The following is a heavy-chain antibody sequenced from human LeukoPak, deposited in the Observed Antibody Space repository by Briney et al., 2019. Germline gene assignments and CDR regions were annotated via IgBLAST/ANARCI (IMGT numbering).Heavy chain of an antibody. Sequence: GGSLRLSCAASGFIFSSYGVHWVRQAPGKGLEWVAVIWYDGSNKYYADSVKGRFTISRDNSKNTLYLQMNSLRSEDTAVYYCARDLTGRNYFDYWGQGTLVTVSS. D-gene: IGHD3-9*01. CDR1: GFIFSSYG. CDR3: ARDLTGRNYFDY. CDR2: IWYDGSNK. V-gene: IGHV3-33*01. J-gene: IGHJ4*02.